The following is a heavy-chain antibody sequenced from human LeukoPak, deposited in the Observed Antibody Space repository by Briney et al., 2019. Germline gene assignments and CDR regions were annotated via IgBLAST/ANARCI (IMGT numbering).Heavy chain of an antibody. CDR1: GFTFSSYA. CDR3: AKGTLDILTGYYYYYYYMDV. Sequence: GGSLRLSCAASGFTFSSYAMSWVRQAPGKGLEWVSAISGSGGSTYYADSVKGRFTISRDNSKNTLYLQMNSLRAEDTAVYYCAKGTLDILTGYYYYYYYMDVWGKGTTVTVSS. CDR2: ISGSGGST. J-gene: IGHJ6*03. D-gene: IGHD3-9*01. V-gene: IGHV3-23*01.